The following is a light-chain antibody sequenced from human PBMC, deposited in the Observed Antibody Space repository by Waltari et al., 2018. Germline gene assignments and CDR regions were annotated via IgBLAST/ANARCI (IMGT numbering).Light chain of an antibody. CDR1: TSDVGSYNL. Sequence: QSALTQPASVSGSPGQSITISCTGTTSDVGSYNLFPWYQQHPGKAPKLIIYEGSKRPSGVSNHFSGSKSGNTASLTISGLQADDEADYYCCSYAGYSMWVFGGGTKLTVL. CDR2: EGS. J-gene: IGLJ3*02. V-gene: IGLV2-23*01. CDR3: CSYAGYSMWV.